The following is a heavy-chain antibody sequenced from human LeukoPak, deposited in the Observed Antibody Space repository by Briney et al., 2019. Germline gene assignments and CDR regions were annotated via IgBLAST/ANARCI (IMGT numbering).Heavy chain of an antibody. Sequence: GGSLRLSCAASGFNFNDYYMSWIRQAPGKWLEWLSYISASSSYINYADSVKGRFTISRDNAKNSLYLQMNSLRAEDTAVYYCARQYRYVSGYQCDFDHWGQGTLVTVSS. CDR1: GFNFNDYY. CDR2: ISASSSYI. J-gene: IGHJ4*02. V-gene: IGHV3-11*03. CDR3: ARQYRYVSGYQCDFDH. D-gene: IGHD3-16*02.